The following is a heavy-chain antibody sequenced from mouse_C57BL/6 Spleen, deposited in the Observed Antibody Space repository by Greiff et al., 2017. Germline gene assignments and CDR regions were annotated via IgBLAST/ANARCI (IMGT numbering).Heavy chain of an antibody. CDR1: GYTFTSYW. V-gene: IGHV1-50*01. D-gene: IGHD1-1*01. J-gene: IGHJ2*01. CDR2: IDPSDSST. CDR3: ARGSDYSFDY. Sequence: VQVVESGAELVKPGASVKLSCKASGYTFTSYWMQWVKQRPGQGLEWIGEIDPSDSSTNYNQKFKGKATLTVDTSSSTAYMQLSSLTSEDSAVYYCARGSDYSFDYWGQGTTLTVSS.